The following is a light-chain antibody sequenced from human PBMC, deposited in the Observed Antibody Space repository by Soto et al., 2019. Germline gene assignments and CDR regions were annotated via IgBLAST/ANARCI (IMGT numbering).Light chain of an antibody. J-gene: IGKJ2*02. CDR1: QTVSSY. Sequence: EIVLTQSPATLSLSPGERATLSCRASQTVSSYLAWYQQRPGQAPRLLICDASLRATGIPARFSGSGSGTDFTLTISSLEPEDFAVYYCQQRSTGGTFGQGTKLEIK. CDR3: QQRSTGGT. V-gene: IGKV3-11*01. CDR2: DAS.